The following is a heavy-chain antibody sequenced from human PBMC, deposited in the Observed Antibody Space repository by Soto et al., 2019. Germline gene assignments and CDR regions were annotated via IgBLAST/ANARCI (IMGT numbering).Heavy chain of an antibody. J-gene: IGHJ5*01. Sequence: DVQLLESGGGLVQPGGSLTLSCAASRFTFSDFAMSWVRQAPGKGLEWVSSIGGGGSDTYYADSVKGRFTISRDNSKNTLYLQMDRLRDEDTAVYYCAKDAVPYNVKWDWFDSWGQGTLVIVSS. CDR1: RFTFSDFA. CDR2: IGGGGSDT. D-gene: IGHD3-10*01. V-gene: IGHV3-23*01. CDR3: AKDAVPYNVKWDWFDS.